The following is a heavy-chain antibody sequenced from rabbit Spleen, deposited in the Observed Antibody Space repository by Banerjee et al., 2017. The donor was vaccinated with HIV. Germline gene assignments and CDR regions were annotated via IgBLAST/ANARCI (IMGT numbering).Heavy chain of an antibody. J-gene: IGHJ3*01. CDR2: IGTGSGST. V-gene: IGHV1S45*01. D-gene: IGHD8-1*01. Sequence: QEQLVESGGGLVQPERSLTLTCTASGFSFSSSYYISWVRQAPGKGLEWIGCIGTGSGSTWYASWVNGRFTVSKTSSTTVTLQVTSLTAADTATYFCARDSGSSFSSYGMDLWGQGTLVTVS. CDR3: ARDSGSSFSSYGMDL. CDR1: GFSFSSSYY.